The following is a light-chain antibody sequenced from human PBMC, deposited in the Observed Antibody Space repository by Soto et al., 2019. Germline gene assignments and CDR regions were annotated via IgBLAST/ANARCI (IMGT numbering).Light chain of an antibody. V-gene: IGLV2-14*01. Sequence: LTQPASVSGSPGQSITISCTGGGRDIGAYNYVSWYQQHPGKAPKLLIYGVKNRPSGVSYRFSASKSAFTASLTISGLQAEDEAHYYCSSYTTSYFYVFGPGTKVTVL. CDR1: GRDIGAYNY. CDR3: SSYTTSYFYV. J-gene: IGLJ1*01. CDR2: GVK.